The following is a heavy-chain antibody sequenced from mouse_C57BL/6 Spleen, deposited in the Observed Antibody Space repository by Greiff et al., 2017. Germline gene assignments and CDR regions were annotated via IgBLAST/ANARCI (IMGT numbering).Heavy chain of an antibody. J-gene: IGHJ4*01. CDR3: ASNYYGRDD. Sequence: EVQLQQSGPGLVKPSQSLSLTCSVTGYSITSGYYWYWIRQFPGNKLECMCYISYNGSNNYNPSLKNRISITRETSTNQFIVKLNSVTTEYTATYYCASNYYGRDDWGQGTTVTVSS. CDR2: ISYNGSN. V-gene: IGHV3-6*01. CDR1: GYSITSGYY.